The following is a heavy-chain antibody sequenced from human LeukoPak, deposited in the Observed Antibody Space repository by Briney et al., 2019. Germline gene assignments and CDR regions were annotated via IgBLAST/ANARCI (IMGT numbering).Heavy chain of an antibody. CDR2: LYPGVST. J-gene: IGHJ6*03. CDR3: ARLKFYDSTGYSPGHYMDV. V-gene: IGHV4-4*07. CDR1: GGPIYSYY. D-gene: IGHD3-22*01. Sequence: SETLSLTCTVSGGPIYSYYWSWIRQTAGKGLEWIGRLYPGVSTNYNPSLKSRVTMSVDTPKNQFALKLSAVTAADTAVYYCARLKFYDSTGYSPGHYMDVWGKGTTVTVSS.